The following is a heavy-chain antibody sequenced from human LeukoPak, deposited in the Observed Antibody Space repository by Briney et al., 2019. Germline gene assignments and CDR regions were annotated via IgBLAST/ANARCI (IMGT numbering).Heavy chain of an antibody. CDR2: IYYSGST. D-gene: IGHD6-19*01. V-gene: IGHV4-59*01. CDR1: GGSISSYY. J-gene: IGHJ4*02. CDR3: ARGTAVAGNRFDY. Sequence: PSETLSLTCTVSGGSISSYYWSWIRQPPGKGLEWIGYIYYSGSTNYNPSLKSRVTISVDTSKNQFSLKLSSVTAADTAVYYCARGTAVAGNRFDYWGQGTLVTVSS.